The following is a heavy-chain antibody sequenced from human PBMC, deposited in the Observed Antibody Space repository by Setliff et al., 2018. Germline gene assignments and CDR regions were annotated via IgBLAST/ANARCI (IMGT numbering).Heavy chain of an antibody. CDR1: GYTFSDYY. CDR2: VDPEDGET. D-gene: IGHD3-10*01. Sequence: ASVKVSCKASGYTFSDYYIHWVQQAPGKGLVWMGRVDPEDGETIHAGKFRGRVTITADTSTDTTYMELNSLTSEDTAVYYCAIDRGILKRSNYYFYGLDVWGQGTTVTVS. J-gene: IGHJ6*02. CDR3: AIDRGILKRSNYYFYGLDV. V-gene: IGHV1-69-2*01.